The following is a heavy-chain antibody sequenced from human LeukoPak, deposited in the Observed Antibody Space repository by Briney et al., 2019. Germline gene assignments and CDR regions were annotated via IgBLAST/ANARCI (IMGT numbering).Heavy chain of an antibody. CDR2: ISSSSSYI. CDR1: GFTFSSYS. CDR3: ARGGFDAFDI. J-gene: IGHJ3*02. V-gene: IGHV3-21*01. Sequence: GGSLRLSCAASGFTFSSYSMSWVRQAPGKGLEWVSSISSSSSYIYYADSVKGRFTISRDNAKNSLYLQMNSLRAEDTAVYYCARGGFDAFDIWGQGTMVTVSS. D-gene: IGHD5-12*01.